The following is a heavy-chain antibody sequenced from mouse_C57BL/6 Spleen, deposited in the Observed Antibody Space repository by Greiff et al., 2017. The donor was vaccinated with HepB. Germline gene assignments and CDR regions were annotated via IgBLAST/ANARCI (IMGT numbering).Heavy chain of an antibody. CDR1: GFTFSDYY. D-gene: IGHD2-4*01. CDR3: ARRGYDYGDYAVDW. CDR2: ISNGGGST. J-gene: IGHJ4*01. V-gene: IGHV5-12*01. Sequence: EVKLQEPGGGLVQPGGSLKLSCAASGFTFSDYYMYWVRQTPEQSLEWVAYISNGGGSTYYPDTVKGRSTIARDNANNTLYLQMSRLKSEDTAMYYCARRGYDYGDYAVDWGGGGTAVAVS.